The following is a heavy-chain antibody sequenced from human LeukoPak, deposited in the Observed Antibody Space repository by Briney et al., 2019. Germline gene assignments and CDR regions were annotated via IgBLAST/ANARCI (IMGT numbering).Heavy chain of an antibody. V-gene: IGHV4-39*07. CDR2: IYYSGST. J-gene: IGHJ4*02. D-gene: IGHD3-22*01. CDR1: GGSISSSGYY. CDR3: ARAGPPGYYYYYFDY. Sequence: PSETLSLTCTVSGGSISSSGYYWGWIRQPPGKGLELVGNIYYSGSTYYNPSLKSRVTISVDTSKNQFSLKLSSVTAADTAVYYCARAGPPGYYYYYFDYWGQGTLVTVSS.